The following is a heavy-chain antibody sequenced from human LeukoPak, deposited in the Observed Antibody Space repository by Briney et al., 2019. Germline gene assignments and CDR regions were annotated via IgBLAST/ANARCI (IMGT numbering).Heavy chain of an antibody. CDR1: GGTFSSYA. CDR2: IIPIFGIA. Sequence: SVKVSCKASGGTFSSYAISWARQAPGQGLEWMGRIIPIFGIANYAQKFQGRVTITADKSTSTAYMELSSLRSEDTAVYYCARDPSGQQLVPSPPGYWGQGTLVTVSS. D-gene: IGHD6-13*01. V-gene: IGHV1-69*04. J-gene: IGHJ4*02. CDR3: ARDPSGQQLVPSPPGY.